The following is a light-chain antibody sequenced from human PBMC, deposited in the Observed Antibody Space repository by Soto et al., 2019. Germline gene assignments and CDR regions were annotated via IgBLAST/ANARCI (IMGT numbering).Light chain of an antibody. Sequence: QSALTQPASVSGSPGQSITISCTGTSSDVGAYNYVSWYQQHPGKAPRLIIHEVANRPSGVSNRFSGSKSGNTASLTISGLQAEDEADYYCSSHTSSSTWVFGGGTKVTVL. J-gene: IGLJ3*02. V-gene: IGLV2-14*01. CDR1: SSDVGAYNY. CDR2: EVA. CDR3: SSHTSSSTWV.